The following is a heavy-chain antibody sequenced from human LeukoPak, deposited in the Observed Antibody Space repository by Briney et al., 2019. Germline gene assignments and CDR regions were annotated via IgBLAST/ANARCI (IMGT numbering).Heavy chain of an antibody. CDR1: GFTFSDYY. CDR2: ISSSGSTI. CDR3: ARVYDFWSGYYGYGMDV. Sequence: PGGSLRLSCAASGFTFSDYYMSWTRQAPGKGLEWVSYISSSGSTIYYADSVKGRFTISRDNAKNSLYLQMNSLRAEDTAVYYCARVYDFWSGYYGYGMDVWGQGTTVTVSS. V-gene: IGHV3-11*01. J-gene: IGHJ6*02. D-gene: IGHD3-3*01.